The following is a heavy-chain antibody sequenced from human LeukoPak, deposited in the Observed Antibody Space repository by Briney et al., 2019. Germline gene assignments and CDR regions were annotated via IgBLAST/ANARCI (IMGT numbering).Heavy chain of an antibody. D-gene: IGHD6-19*01. V-gene: IGHV1-18*01. CDR1: GYTFTSYG. Sequence: ASVKVSCKASGYTFTSYGISWVRQAPGQGLEWMGWISGYNGNTNYAQEKLQGRVTMTQDTSPRTAYMEMRNLRSGDTAVYYCARDLKRGYSSGRYAWGTGSSNDYWGQGTLVTVSS. CDR2: ISGYNGNT. CDR3: ARDLKRGYSSGRYAWGTGSSNDY. J-gene: IGHJ4*02.